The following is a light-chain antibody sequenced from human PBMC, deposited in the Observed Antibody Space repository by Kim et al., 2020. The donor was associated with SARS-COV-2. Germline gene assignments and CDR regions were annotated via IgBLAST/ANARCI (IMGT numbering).Light chain of an antibody. CDR2: AAS. CDR3: QKYDSAPRT. Sequence: ESEGDRVTITCRESQGISNYLAWYQQKPGKVPKLLIYAASTLQSGVPSRFSGSGSGTDFTLTISSLQPEDVATYYCQKYDSAPRTFGQGTKVDIK. CDR1: QGISNY. V-gene: IGKV1-27*01. J-gene: IGKJ1*01.